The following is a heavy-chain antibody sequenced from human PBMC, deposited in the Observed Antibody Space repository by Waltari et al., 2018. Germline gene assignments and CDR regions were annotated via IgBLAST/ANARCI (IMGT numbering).Heavy chain of an antibody. CDR3: ARGGIRFLEWLFLHWYFDL. Sequence: QVQLQQWGAGLLKPSETLSLTCAVYGGSFSGYYWSWIRPPPGKGLEWIGEINHSGSTNYNPSLKSRVTISVDTSKNQFSLKLSSVTAADTAVYYCARGGIRFLEWLFLHWYFDLWGRGTLVTVSS. CDR1: GGSFSGYY. D-gene: IGHD3-3*01. CDR2: INHSGST. J-gene: IGHJ2*01. V-gene: IGHV4-34*01.